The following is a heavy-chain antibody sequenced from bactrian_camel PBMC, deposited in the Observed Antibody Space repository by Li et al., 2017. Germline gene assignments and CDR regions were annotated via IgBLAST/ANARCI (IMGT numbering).Heavy chain of an antibody. V-gene: IGHV3S6*01. D-gene: IGHD5*01. J-gene: IGHJ4*01. CDR3: ASRSDLYGEYAH. CDR2: ISDDGAET. CDR1: GFTFNAHG. Sequence: HVQLVESGGGSVQPGGSLRLSCVATGFTFNAHGMRWVRQAAGKGLEWVSSISDDGAETYYADAVKGRFTISRDNVKNMVYLHMMTLKSEDTALYICASRSDLYGEYAHWGQGTQVTVS.